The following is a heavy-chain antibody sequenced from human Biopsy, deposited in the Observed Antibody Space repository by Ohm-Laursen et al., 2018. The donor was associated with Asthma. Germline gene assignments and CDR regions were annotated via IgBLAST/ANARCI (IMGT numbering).Heavy chain of an antibody. J-gene: IGHJ6*02. CDR3: ARGYSGSDRIVYYYSGLEV. V-gene: IGHV1-46*01. Sequence: ASVKVSCNASGYTFTSYYIHWVRQAPGQGLEWMGIINPSGGSTSYPQKFQGRVTMTRDTSTSTAYMELSSLSSEDTAVYYYARGYSGSDRIVYYYSGLEVWGQGTTVTVSS. CDR2: INPSGGST. D-gene: IGHD5-12*01. CDR1: GYTFTSYY.